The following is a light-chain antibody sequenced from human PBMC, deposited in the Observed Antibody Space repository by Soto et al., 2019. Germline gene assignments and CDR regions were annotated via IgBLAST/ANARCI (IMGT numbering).Light chain of an antibody. Sequence: DIQMTQSHSTLSASVGDRVTITCRASQSISSWLAWYQQKPGKAPNLLIYKASSLQSGVPSRFSGSGSGTEFTLTISSLQPDDFATYFCQQYNSYSRTFGQWTKLEIK. V-gene: IGKV1-5*03. CDR1: QSISSW. J-gene: IGKJ2*01. CDR3: QQYNSYSRT. CDR2: KAS.